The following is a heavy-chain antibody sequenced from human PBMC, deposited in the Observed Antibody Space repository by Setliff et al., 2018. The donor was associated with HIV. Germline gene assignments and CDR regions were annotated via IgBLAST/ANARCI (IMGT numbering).Heavy chain of an antibody. CDR1: GYNFINND. Sequence: GASVKVSCKASGYNFINNDINWVRQAPGQGLEWMGGIIPIFGTANYAQKFQDRVTITADESTSTAYMELSSLRSEDTALYYCARDRHWNGNLLCWFDPWGQGTLVTVSS. D-gene: IGHD1-1*01. CDR2: IIPIFGTA. J-gene: IGHJ5*02. CDR3: ARDRHWNGNLLCWFDP. V-gene: IGHV1-69*13.